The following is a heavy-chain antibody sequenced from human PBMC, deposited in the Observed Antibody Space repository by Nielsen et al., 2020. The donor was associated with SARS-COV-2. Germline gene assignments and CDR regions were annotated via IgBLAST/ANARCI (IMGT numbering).Heavy chain of an antibody. CDR1: GGSFSGYY. CDR3: ASSNTVYFDY. CDR2: IYYSGST. V-gene: IGHV4-59*01. D-gene: IGHD4-17*01. J-gene: IGHJ4*02. Sequence: SETLSLTCAVYGGSFSGYYWSWIRQPPGKGLEWIGYIYYSGSTNYNPSLKSRVTISVDTSKNQFSLKLSSVTAADTAVYYCASSNTVYFDYWGQGTLVTVSS.